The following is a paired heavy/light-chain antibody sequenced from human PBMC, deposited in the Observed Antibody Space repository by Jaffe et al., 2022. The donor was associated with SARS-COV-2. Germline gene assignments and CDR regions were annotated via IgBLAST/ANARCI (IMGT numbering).Light chain of an antibody. CDR1: QSISSY. CDR3: QQSYSLPWT. CDR2: ATS. Sequence: DIQMTQSPSSLSAFVGDRVTITCRASQSISSYLNWYQLKPGKAPELLIYATSNLQSGVPSRFTGSGAGTEFTLTISSLQPEDLAIYSCQQSYSLPWTFGQGTKVEIK. V-gene: IGKV1-39*01. J-gene: IGKJ1*01.
Heavy chain of an antibody. J-gene: IGHJ6*02. D-gene: IGHD6-6*01. V-gene: IGHV4-59*01. Sequence: QVQLQESGPGLVKPSETLALTCTVSGDSISSYYWNWVRQPPGKGLEWIGYIHYTGTTKYNPYLQRRVTMSSDTSKNQFSLKLTSVTAADTAVYYCARALRSSFYDGMNVWGQGTTVAVSS. CDR3: ARALRSSFYDGMNV. CDR2: IHYTGTT. CDR1: GDSISSYY.